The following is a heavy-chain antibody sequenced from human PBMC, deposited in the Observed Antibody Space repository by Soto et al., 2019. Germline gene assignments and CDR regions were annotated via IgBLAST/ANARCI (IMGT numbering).Heavy chain of an antibody. CDR3: ARGRGSDLTYYYYYMDV. V-gene: IGHV4-34*01. CDR1: GGSFSGYY. CDR2: INHSGST. J-gene: IGHJ6*03. Sequence: SETLSLTCAVYGGSFSGYYWSWIRQPPGKGLEWIGEINHSGSTNYNPSLKSRVTISVDTSKNQFSLKLSSVTAADTAVYYCARGRGSDLTYYYYYMDVWGKGTTVTVSS. D-gene: IGHD3-16*01.